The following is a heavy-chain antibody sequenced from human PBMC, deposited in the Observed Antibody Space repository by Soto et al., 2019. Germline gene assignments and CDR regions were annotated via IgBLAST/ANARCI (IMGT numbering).Heavy chain of an antibody. Sequence: GGSLRLSCAASGFTFSDYYMSWIRQAPGKGLEWVSYISSSSSYTNYADSVKGRFTISRDNAKNSLYLQMNSLRAEDTAVYYCARGSPYCSGGSCYSFDYWGQGTLVTVSS. CDR2: ISSSSSYT. D-gene: IGHD2-15*01. CDR3: ARGSPYCSGGSCYSFDY. J-gene: IGHJ4*02. CDR1: GFTFSDYY. V-gene: IGHV3-11*05.